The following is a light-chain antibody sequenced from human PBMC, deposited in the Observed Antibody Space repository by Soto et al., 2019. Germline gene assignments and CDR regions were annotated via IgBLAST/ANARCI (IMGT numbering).Light chain of an antibody. CDR3: QQRSDWTPT. V-gene: IGKV3D-20*02. CDR2: DTS. CDR1: ARIYSAY. Sequence: EVVLTQSPGTLSLSRGERATLPCRASARIYSAYLGWYQKTPGQDPRILIYDTSNRATGIPARFSGSGSGTDFTLTISRLETEDFAVYECQQRSDWTPTFGQGTKVDIK. J-gene: IGKJ1*01.